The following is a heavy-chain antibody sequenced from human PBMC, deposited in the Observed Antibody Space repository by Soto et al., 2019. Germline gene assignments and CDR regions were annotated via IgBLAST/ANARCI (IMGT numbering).Heavy chain of an antibody. CDR3: ARRLSTGWFFDF. CDR2: IYPGDSDT. Sequence: PGESLKISCTGSGYSFTIYWIGWVRQMPGKGLEWMGIIYPGDSDTRYSPSFQGQVAFSADKSISTAYLQWSGLKASDTAIYYCARRLSTGWFFDFWGQGTLVTVSS. CDR1: GYSFTIYW. J-gene: IGHJ4*02. V-gene: IGHV5-51*01. D-gene: IGHD6-19*01.